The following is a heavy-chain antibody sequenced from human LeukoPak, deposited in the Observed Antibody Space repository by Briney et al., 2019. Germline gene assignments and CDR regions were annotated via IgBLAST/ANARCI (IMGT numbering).Heavy chain of an antibody. CDR1: GGSISSYY. V-gene: IGHV4-59*08. CDR3: ARLVDCSSTSCYDWYFDL. CDR2: IYYSGST. Sequence: SETLSLTCTDSGGSISSYYWSWIRRPPGKGLEWIGYIYYSGSTNYNPSLKSRVTISVDTSKNQFSLKLSSVTAADTAVYYCARLVDCSSTSCYDWYFDLWGRGTLVTVSS. J-gene: IGHJ2*01. D-gene: IGHD2-2*01.